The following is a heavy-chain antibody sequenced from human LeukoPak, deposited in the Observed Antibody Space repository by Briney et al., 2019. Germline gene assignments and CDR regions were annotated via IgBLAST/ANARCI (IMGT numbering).Heavy chain of an antibody. J-gene: IGHJ3*02. D-gene: IGHD3-3*01. V-gene: IGHV5-51*01. Sequence: GGSLRLSCAASGFTFTNNFMSWVRQVPGKGLEWMGIIYPGDSHTTYSPSFQGQVTISADKSISTAYLQWSSLKASDTAMFYCARPLRFLEWFAFDIWGQGTMVTVSS. CDR3: ARPLRFLEWFAFDI. CDR1: GFTFTNNF. CDR2: IYPGDSHT.